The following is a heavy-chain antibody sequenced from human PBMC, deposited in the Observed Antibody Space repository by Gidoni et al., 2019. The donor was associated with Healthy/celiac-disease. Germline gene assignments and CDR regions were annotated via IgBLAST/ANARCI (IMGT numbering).Heavy chain of an antibody. D-gene: IGHD2-15*01. V-gene: IGHV4-39*01. Sequence: HLQLQESGPGLVKPSATLSLTCTVPGGSISSSSYYWGWIRQPPGKGLEWIGSIYYSGSTYYNPSLKSRVTISVDTSKNQFSLKLSSVTAADTAGYYCARHYCSGGSCYPDYWGQGTLVTVSS. J-gene: IGHJ4*02. CDR1: GGSISSSSYY. CDR2: IYYSGST. CDR3: ARHYCSGGSCYPDY.